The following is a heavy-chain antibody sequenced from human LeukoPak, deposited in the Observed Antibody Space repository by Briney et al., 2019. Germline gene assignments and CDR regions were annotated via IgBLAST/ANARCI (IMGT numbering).Heavy chain of an antibody. CDR1: GYIFRSYG. Sequence: ASVKVSCKASGYIFRSYGISWVRQAPGQGLEWTGWISAYNGNTNYAQKVQGRVTLTTDTSTATAYMEMRGLISDDTAVYYCARALSDDFWSFYQDYWGQGTLLIVSP. D-gene: IGHD3-3*01. CDR3: ARALSDDFWSFYQDY. J-gene: IGHJ4*02. V-gene: IGHV1-18*01. CDR2: ISAYNGNT.